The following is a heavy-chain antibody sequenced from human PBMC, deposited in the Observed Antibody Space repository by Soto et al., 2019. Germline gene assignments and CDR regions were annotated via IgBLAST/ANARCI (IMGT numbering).Heavy chain of an antibody. V-gene: IGHV3-30*18. Sequence: GSLRLSCAASGFTFSSYGMHWVRQAPGKGLEWVAVISYDGSNKYYADSVKGRFTISRDNSKNTLYLQMNSLRAEDTAVYYCAKDQDDNGMDVWGQGTTVTVSS. D-gene: IGHD1-1*01. CDR3: AKDQDDNGMDV. J-gene: IGHJ6*02. CDR1: GFTFSSYG. CDR2: ISYDGSNK.